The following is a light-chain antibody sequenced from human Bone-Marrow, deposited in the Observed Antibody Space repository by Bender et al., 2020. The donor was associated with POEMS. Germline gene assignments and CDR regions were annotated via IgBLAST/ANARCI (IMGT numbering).Light chain of an antibody. CDR2: GDH. V-gene: IGLV1-50*01. J-gene: IGLJ3*02. CDR3: AVWDDSLNGWV. CDR1: TSNIGAGYA. Sequence: QSVLAQPPSVSGAPGQRVTISCTGKTSNIGAGYAVHWYQQLPGTAPKLLIHGDHNRPLGVPDRFSGSRSGTSASLAISGLQSEDEADYYCAVWDDSLNGWVFGGGTKLTVL.